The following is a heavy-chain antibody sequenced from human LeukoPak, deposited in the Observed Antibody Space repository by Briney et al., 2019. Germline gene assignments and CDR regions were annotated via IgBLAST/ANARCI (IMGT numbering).Heavy chain of an antibody. CDR1: GFTFDDYA. CDR3: APRLWGIAAAGTGESDY. Sequence: GGSLRLSCAASGFTFDDYAMHWVRQAPGKGLEWVSGISWNSGSIGYADSVKGRFTISRDNAKNSLYLQMNSLRAEDTALYYCAPRLWGIAAAGTGESDYWGQGTLVSVSS. CDR2: ISWNSGSI. D-gene: IGHD6-13*01. J-gene: IGHJ4*02. V-gene: IGHV3-9*01.